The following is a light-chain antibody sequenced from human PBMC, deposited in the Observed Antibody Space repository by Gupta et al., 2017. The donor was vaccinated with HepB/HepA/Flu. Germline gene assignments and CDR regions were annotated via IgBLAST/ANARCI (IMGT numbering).Light chain of an antibody. Sequence: DIQMTQSPSSVSASVGARVTISCRASQGIDSRLAWYQHKPGKAPKLLIYPASSLQIGVPSRFSGSGSGTHFTLTISALQPEDFANYFCQQTYSVPLTFGGGTRVEFK. CDR1: QGIDSR. CDR3: QQTYSVPLT. V-gene: IGKV1-12*01. CDR2: PAS. J-gene: IGKJ4*01.